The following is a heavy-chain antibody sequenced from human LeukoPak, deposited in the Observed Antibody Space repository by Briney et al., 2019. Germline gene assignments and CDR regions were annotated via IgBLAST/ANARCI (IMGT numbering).Heavy chain of an antibody. Sequence: GGSLRLSCAASGFTFSSFSMNWVRQAPGKGLEWVSYISSGSSTIYYADSVKGRFTISRDNAKNSLYLQVNSLRDEDTAVYYCTIAGGLLWFGEVLESSDAFHIWGQGTMVTVSS. V-gene: IGHV3-48*02. J-gene: IGHJ3*02. D-gene: IGHD3-10*01. CDR1: GFTFSSFS. CDR3: TIAGGLLWFGEVLESSDAFHI. CDR2: ISSGSSTI.